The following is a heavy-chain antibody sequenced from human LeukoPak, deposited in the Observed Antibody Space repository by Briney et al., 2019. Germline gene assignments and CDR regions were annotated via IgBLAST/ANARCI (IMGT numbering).Heavy chain of an antibody. CDR2: INHSGST. J-gene: IGHJ4*02. CDR1: GGSFSGYY. D-gene: IGHD1-26*01. CDR3: ARRPVGATVDY. V-gene: IGHV4-34*01. Sequence: SETLSLTCAVYGGSFSGYYWSWIRQPPGKGLEWIGEINHSGSTYYNPSLKSRVTISVDTSKNQFSLKLSSVTAADTAVYYCARRPVGATVDYWGQGTLVTVSS.